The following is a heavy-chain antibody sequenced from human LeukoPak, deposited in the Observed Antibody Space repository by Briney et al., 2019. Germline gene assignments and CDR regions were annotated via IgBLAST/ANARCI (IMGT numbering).Heavy chain of an antibody. CDR1: GGSFSGYY. V-gene: IGHV4-34*01. CDR3: ARGRIARQWLDY. J-gene: IGHJ4*02. D-gene: IGHD6-19*01. Sequence: PSETLSLTCAVYGGSFSGYYWRWIRQPPGKGLEWIGEINHSGSTNYNPSLKRRVTISVAPSKNQFSLKLSSVTAADTAVYYCARGRIARQWLDYWGQGTLVTVSS. CDR2: INHSGST.